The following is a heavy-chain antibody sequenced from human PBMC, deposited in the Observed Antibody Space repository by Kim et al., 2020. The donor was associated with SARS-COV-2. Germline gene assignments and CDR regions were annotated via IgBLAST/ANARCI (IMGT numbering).Heavy chain of an antibody. D-gene: IGHD3-22*01. J-gene: IGHJ5*02. V-gene: IGHV3-30*07. CDR3: ASLGASVVNTTFDP. Sequence: ADSVKGRFTISRDNSKNPLYLPMNSLRAEDTAVYYCASLGASVVNTTFDPWGQGTLVTVSS.